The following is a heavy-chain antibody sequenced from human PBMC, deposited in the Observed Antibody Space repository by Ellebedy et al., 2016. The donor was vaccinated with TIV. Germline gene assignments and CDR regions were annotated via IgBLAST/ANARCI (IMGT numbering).Heavy chain of an antibody. Sequence: GESLKISCVVSGFTFNRYAMTWVRQAPGKGLECVSTISSSGGLTFYADSVKGRFTISRDNSKNTVHLQMNGLTAEDTAVYYCGSARQGQGWGQGTLVTVSS. CDR3: GSARQGQG. J-gene: IGHJ4*02. CDR1: GFTFNRYA. V-gene: IGHV3-23*01. CDR2: ISSSGGLT.